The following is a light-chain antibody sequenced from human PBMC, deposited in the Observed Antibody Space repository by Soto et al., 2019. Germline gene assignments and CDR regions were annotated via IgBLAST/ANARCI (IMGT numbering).Light chain of an antibody. Sequence: QSALTQPRSVSGSPGQSVTVSCTGTSSDVGAYNYVSWYQQHPGKAPKFMIYDVSKRPSGVPDRFSGSKSGNTASLTISGLQAEDEADYYCCSYAGTYSYGLGTGTKVTV. CDR2: DVS. CDR1: SSDVGAYNY. CDR3: CSYAGTYSYG. J-gene: IGLJ1*01. V-gene: IGLV2-11*01.